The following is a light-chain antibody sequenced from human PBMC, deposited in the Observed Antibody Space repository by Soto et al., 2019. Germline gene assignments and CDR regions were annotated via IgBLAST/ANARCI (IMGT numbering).Light chain of an antibody. CDR1: QSVDIS. CDR3: QQYSVYWT. CDR2: DAS. J-gene: IGKJ1*01. Sequence: EIVLTQSPATLSVSPGERVTLSCRASQSVDISLAWYQQKPGQAPRLLIYDASSWAGGVPSRFTGSGSGTEFTLTINSLQPDDFATYYCQQYSVYWTFGQGTKVDIK. V-gene: IGKV3-15*01.